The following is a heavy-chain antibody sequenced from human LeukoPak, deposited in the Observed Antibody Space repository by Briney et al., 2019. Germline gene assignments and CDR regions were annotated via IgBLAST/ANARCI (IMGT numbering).Heavy chain of an antibody. CDR2: MWYDESSK. Sequence: GGSLRLSCAASGFTFNSYDMHWVRQAPGKGLKWVAIMWYDESSKYYADSVKGRFTISRDNSKNTLYLQMNSLRAEDTAVYYCARGLAVAGTGDAFDIWGQGTMVTVSS. J-gene: IGHJ3*02. CDR1: GFTFNSYD. CDR3: ARGLAVAGTGDAFDI. D-gene: IGHD6-19*01. V-gene: IGHV3-33*01.